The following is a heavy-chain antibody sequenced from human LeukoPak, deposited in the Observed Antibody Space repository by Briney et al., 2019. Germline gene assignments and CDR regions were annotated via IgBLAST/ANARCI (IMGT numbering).Heavy chain of an antibody. CDR3: ARGSYGDPTRFDP. Sequence: PGGSLRLSCAASGFTFSDYYMSWIRQAPGKGQEWVSYISSSSSYTNYADSVKGRFTISRDNAKNSLYLQMNSLRAEDTAVYYCARGSYGDPTRFDPWGQGTLVTVSS. V-gene: IGHV3-11*05. CDR1: GFTFSDYY. CDR2: ISSSSSYT. J-gene: IGHJ5*02. D-gene: IGHD4-17*01.